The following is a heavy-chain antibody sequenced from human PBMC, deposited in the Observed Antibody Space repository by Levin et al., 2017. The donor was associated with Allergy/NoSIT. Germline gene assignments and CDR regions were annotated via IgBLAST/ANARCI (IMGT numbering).Heavy chain of an antibody. D-gene: IGHD1/OR15-1a*01. CDR3: AKKQGGTSGFSFDV. V-gene: IGHV3-23*01. CDR1: GFSFGDYA. J-gene: IGHJ3*01. Sequence: GESLKISCVASGFSFGDYAMTWVRQAPGKGLEWVSVITGGGFNTYYGDSVKGRFTVSRDNCKKTLYLELNSLRAEDTAVYYCAKKQGGTSGFSFDVWGQGTTVTVSS. CDR2: ITGGGFNT.